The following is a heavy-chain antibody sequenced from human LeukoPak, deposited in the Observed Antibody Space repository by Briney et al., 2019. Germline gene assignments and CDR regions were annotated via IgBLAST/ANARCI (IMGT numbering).Heavy chain of an antibody. CDR2: TYYSGST. J-gene: IGHJ4*02. CDR1: GGSISSYY. D-gene: IGHD3-22*01. Sequence: SETLSLTCTVSGGSISSYYWSWIRQPPGKGLECIGYTYYSGSTNYNPSLKSQVTISVDTSKNQFSLKLSSVTAADTAVYYCARRTYFYDSSGYYFDYWGQGTLVTVSS. CDR3: ARRTYFYDSSGYYFDY. V-gene: IGHV4-59*01.